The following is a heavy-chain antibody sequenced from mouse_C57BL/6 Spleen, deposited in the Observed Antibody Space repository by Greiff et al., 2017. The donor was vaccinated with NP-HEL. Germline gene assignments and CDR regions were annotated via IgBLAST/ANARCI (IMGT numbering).Heavy chain of an antibody. J-gene: IGHJ3*01. V-gene: IGHV1-26*01. CDR2: INPNNGGT. D-gene: IGHD2-14*01. CDR3: ARSRVRRGFAY. Sequence: EVQLQQSGPELVKPGASVKISCKASGYTFTDYYMNWVKQSHGKSLEWIGDINPNNGGTSYNQKFKGKATLTVDKSSSTAYMELRSLTSEDSAVYYCARSRVRRGFAYWGQGTLVTVSA. CDR1: GYTFTDYY.